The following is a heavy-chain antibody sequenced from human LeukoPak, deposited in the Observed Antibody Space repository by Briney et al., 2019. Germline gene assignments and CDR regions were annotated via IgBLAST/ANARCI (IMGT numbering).Heavy chain of an antibody. Sequence: GASVKVSCKASGYTFTGYYMHWVRQAPGQGLEWMGWINPNSGGTNYAQKFQGRVTMTRDTSISTAYMELSRLRSDDTAVYYCARDLEAGLLWFGELPSPLDYWGQGTLVTVSS. CDR1: GYTFTGYY. V-gene: IGHV1-2*02. D-gene: IGHD3-10*01. J-gene: IGHJ4*02. CDR3: ARDLEAGLLWFGELPSPLDY. CDR2: INPNSGGT.